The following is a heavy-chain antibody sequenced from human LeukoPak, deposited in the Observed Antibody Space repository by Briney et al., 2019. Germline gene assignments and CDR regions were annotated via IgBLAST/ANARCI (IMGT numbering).Heavy chain of an antibody. J-gene: IGHJ4*02. CDR2: INPSGGST. D-gene: IGHD6-19*01. Sequence: PGASVKVSCKAPGYTFTSYYMHWVRQAPGQGLEWMGIINPSGGSTSYAQKFQGRVTMTRDMSTSTVYMELSSLRSEDTAVYYCARSVAGTGEYFDYWGQGTLVTVSS. CDR1: GYTFTSYY. CDR3: ARSVAGTGEYFDY. V-gene: IGHV1-46*01.